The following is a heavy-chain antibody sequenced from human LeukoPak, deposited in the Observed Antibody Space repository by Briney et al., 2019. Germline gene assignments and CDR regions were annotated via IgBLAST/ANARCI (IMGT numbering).Heavy chain of an antibody. D-gene: IGHD3-22*01. V-gene: IGHV3-23*01. CDR3: AKAYDYYDSSFFDY. Sequence: GGSLRLSCSASGFTFSTYWMSWVRQAPGKGLEWVSAISGSGGSTYYADSVKGRFTISRDNSKNTLYLQMNSLRAEDTAVYYCAKAYDYYDSSFFDYWGQGTLVTVSS. J-gene: IGHJ4*02. CDR2: ISGSGGST. CDR1: GFTFSTYW.